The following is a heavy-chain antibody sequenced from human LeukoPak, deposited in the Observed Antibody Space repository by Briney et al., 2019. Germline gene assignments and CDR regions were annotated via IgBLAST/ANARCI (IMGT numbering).Heavy chain of an antibody. V-gene: IGHV4-59*11. CDR3: AREGSNYYDSSGYYYSVPPGSYFDY. D-gene: IGHD3-22*01. J-gene: IGHJ4*02. CDR1: GGSISSHY. Sequence: SETLSLTCTVSGGSISSHYWSWIRQPPGKGLEWIGYIYYSGSTNYNPSLKSRVTISVDTSKNKFYLKLSSVTAADTAVYYCAREGSNYYDSSGYYYSVPPGSYFDYWGQETLVTVSS. CDR2: IYYSGST.